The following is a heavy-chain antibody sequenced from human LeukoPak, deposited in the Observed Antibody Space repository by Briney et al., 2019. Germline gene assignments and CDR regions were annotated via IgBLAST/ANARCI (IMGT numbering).Heavy chain of an antibody. J-gene: IGHJ6*02. CDR1: GFTFSGSA. Sequence: GGSLKLSCAASGFTFSGSAMHWVRQAPGKGLEWVAVISYDGNNKHYADSVKGRFTISRDNSKKTLYLQMNRRRAEDTAVYYCTKDRGTMVRGVGMDVWGQGTTVTVSS. CDR3: TKDRGTMVRGVGMDV. D-gene: IGHD3-10*01. V-gene: IGHV3-30*04. CDR2: ISYDGNNK.